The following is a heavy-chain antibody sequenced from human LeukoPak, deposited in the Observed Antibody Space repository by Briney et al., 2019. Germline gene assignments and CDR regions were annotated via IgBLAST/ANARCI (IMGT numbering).Heavy chain of an antibody. CDR1: GFTFSSYS. CDR2: ISSSSSYI. Sequence: GGSLRLSCAASGFTFSSYSMNWVRQAPGKGLEWVSSISSSSSYIYYADSVKGRFTISRDNAKNSLYLQMNSLRAEDTAVYYCARGRKWLMFVFDYWGQGTLVTVSS. CDR3: ARGRKWLMFVFDY. V-gene: IGHV3-21*01. J-gene: IGHJ4*02. D-gene: IGHD5-12*01.